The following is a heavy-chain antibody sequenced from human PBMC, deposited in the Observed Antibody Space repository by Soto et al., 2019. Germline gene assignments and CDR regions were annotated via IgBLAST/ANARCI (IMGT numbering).Heavy chain of an antibody. CDR1: GFTFSSYG. J-gene: IGHJ6*02. CDR3: AKAEKIGRGGTRLVIEYYYGMDV. Sequence: GGSLRLSCAASGFTFSSYGMHWVRQAPGKGLEWVAVISYDGSNKYYADSVKGRFTISRDNSKNTLYPQMNSLRAEDTAVYYCAKAEKIGRGGTRLVIEYYYGMDVWGQGTTVTVSS. D-gene: IGHD3-9*01. V-gene: IGHV3-30*18. CDR2: ISYDGSNK.